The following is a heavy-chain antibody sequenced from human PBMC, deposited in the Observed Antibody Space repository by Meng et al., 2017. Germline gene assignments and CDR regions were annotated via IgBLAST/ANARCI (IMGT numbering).Heavy chain of an antibody. D-gene: IGHD3-9*01. CDR2: MNPNSGNT. Sequence: ASVKVSCKASGYTFTSYDINWVRQATGQGLEWMGWMNPNSGNTGYAQKFQGRVTMTRNTSISTAYMELSSLRSEDTAVYYCARGRYYDILTGYDDAFDIWGQGTMATVSS. V-gene: IGHV1-8*01. J-gene: IGHJ3*02. CDR1: GYTFTSYD. CDR3: ARGRYYDILTGYDDAFDI.